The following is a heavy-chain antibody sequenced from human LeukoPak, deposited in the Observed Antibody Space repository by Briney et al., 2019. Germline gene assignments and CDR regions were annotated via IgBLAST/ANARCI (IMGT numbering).Heavy chain of an antibody. CDR3: ARDYLAAPAY. Sequence: ASVRVSCKASGYTFSSYGINWVRQAPGQGLEWMGWISPLSGNTDYAQNFQGRVTMTTDTSSSTAYMELRSLRSDDTAIYYCARDYLAAPAYWGQGTLVTASS. D-gene: IGHD6-6*01. V-gene: IGHV1-18*01. CDR2: ISPLSGNT. J-gene: IGHJ4*02. CDR1: GYTFSSYG.